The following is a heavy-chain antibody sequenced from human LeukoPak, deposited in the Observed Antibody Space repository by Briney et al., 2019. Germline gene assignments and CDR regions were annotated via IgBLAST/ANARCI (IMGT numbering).Heavy chain of an antibody. J-gene: IGHJ4*02. Sequence: GGSLRLSCAASGFTFSSYAMSWVRQAPGKGLEWVANIKQDGSEKYYVDSVKGRFTISRDNAKNSLYLQMNSLRAEDTAVYYCAREPNYYDSSGYYVFDYWGQGTLVTVSS. CDR1: GFTFSSYA. CDR2: IKQDGSEK. V-gene: IGHV3-7*01. CDR3: AREPNYYDSSGYYVFDY. D-gene: IGHD3-22*01.